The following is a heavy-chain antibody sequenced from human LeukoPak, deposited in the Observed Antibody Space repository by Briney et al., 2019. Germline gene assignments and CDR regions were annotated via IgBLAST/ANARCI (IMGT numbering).Heavy chain of an antibody. Sequence: SETLSLTCTVSGGSISSRGYYWSWIRQHPGTSLEWIGYISYSGSTYYNPSLKSRVTISGDTSNNQFSLRLTSVSAADTAVYYCARDQNSGFGHWGQGPLVTVSS. V-gene: IGHV4-31*03. CDR2: ISYSGST. J-gene: IGHJ4*02. D-gene: IGHD4-23*01. CDR1: GGSISSRGYY. CDR3: ARDQNSGFGH.